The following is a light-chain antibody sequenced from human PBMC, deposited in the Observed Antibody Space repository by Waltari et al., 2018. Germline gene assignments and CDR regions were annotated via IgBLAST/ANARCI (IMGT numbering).Light chain of an antibody. V-gene: IGLV1-40*01. J-gene: IGLJ2*01. CDR1: SSNIGAGYE. Sequence: QSVLTQPPSVSGTPGQTVTISCTGSSSNIGAGYEVHWYQQLPGTAPKLLVSGDDNMPSGVPDRFSGSKSGASASLAITGLQAEDEADYYCQSYDSSLSGVFGGGTKLTVL. CDR2: GDD. CDR3: QSYDSSLSGV.